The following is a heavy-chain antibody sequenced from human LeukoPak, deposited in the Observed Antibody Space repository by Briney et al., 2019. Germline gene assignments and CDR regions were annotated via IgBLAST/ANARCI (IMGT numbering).Heavy chain of an antibody. CDR2: IWFDGSNK. CDR3: ARDPGYCFNGVRPDDAFDI. CDR1: GFTFSSYG. D-gene: IGHD2-8*01. V-gene: IGHV3-33*01. J-gene: IGHJ3*02. Sequence: GGSLRLSCAASGFTFSSYGMHWVRQAPGKGLEWVALIWFDGSNKYHADSVKGRFTISRDNSKNTLYLQMNSLRAEDTAVYYCARDPGYCFNGVRPDDAFDIWGQGTMVTVSS.